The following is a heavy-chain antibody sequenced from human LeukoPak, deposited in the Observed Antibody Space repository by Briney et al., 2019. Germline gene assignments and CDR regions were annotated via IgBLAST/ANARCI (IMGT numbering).Heavy chain of an antibody. Sequence: ASVKVSCKASEYTFTDYAINWVRQAPGQRLEWMGWINAGNGNTRYSQRFQGRVTITRDTSASTAYMELSSLTSEDTAVYYCARGRWSATTASYFLDFWGQGTLVTVSS. CDR1: EYTFTDYA. CDR3: ARGRWSATTASYFLDF. J-gene: IGHJ4*02. D-gene: IGHD5-24*01. V-gene: IGHV1-3*01. CDR2: INAGNGNT.